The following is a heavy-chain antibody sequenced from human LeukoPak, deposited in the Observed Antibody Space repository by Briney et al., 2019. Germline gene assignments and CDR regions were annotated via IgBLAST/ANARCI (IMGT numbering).Heavy chain of an antibody. CDR1: GFTFSSYG. J-gene: IGHJ4*02. CDR3: AELYCSGGSCYSAPDY. V-gene: IGHV3-30*18. D-gene: IGHD2-15*01. Sequence: PGRSLRLSCAASGFTFSSYGMYWVRQAPGKGLEWVAVISYDGSNKYYADFVKGRFTISRDNSKNTLYLQMNSLRAEDTAVYYCAELYCSGGSCYSAPDYWGQGTLVTVSS. CDR2: ISYDGSNK.